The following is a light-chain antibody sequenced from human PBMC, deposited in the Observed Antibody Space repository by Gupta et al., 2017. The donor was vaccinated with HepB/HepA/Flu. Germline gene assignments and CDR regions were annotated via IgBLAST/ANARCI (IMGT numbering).Light chain of an antibody. CDR2: AAS. CDR1: QSISNY. CDR3: QQSHSIPVT. J-gene: IGKJ4*01. V-gene: IGKV1-39*01. Sequence: DIQMTQSPSSLSASVGDRVTITCRASQSISNYLNWYQEKPGKAPNLLIYAASSLQSGVPSRFSGSGSGTDFTLTISSLQPEDFASYYCQQSHSIPVTFGGGTKVEIK.